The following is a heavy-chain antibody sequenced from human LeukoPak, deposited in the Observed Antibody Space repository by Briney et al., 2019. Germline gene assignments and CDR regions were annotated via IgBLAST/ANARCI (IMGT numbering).Heavy chain of an antibody. Sequence: PGGSLRLSCAASGSTFSSYAMSWVRQAPGKGLEWVSAISGSGGSTYYADSVKGRFTISRDNSKNTLYLQMNSLRAEDTAVYYCAKLLWFGELLEISTLDYWGQGTLVTVSS. V-gene: IGHV3-23*01. D-gene: IGHD3-10*01. CDR1: GSTFSSYA. CDR2: ISGSGGST. J-gene: IGHJ4*02. CDR3: AKLLWFGELLEISTLDY.